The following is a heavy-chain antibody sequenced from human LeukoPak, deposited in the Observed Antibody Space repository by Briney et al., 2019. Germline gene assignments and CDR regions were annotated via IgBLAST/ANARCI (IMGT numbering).Heavy chain of an antibody. Sequence: SETLSLTCTVSGGSISSYYWSWLRQPPGKGLEWIGYIYHNGRTNYNPSLKSRVTISVDTSENQFSLKLSSVTAADTAVYYCASFSDYGGNFFDYWGQGTLVTVSS. CDR3: ASFSDYGGNFFDY. V-gene: IGHV4-59*08. D-gene: IGHD4-23*01. CDR1: GGSISSYY. J-gene: IGHJ4*02. CDR2: IYHNGRT.